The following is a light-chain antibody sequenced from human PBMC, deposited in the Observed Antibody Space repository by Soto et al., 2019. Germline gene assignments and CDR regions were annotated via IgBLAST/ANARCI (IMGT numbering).Light chain of an antibody. CDR1: QSISSW. Sequence: MTESPSSLSASVVDRITINFPASQSISSWVAWYQQKPGKAPKLLIYDASSLESGVPSRFSGSGSGTEFALTMSSLRPYAFAPPIYEAHYSDPWRVGQGTKVEIK. J-gene: IGKJ1*01. CDR2: DAS. CDR3: EAHYSDPWR. V-gene: IGKV1-5*01.